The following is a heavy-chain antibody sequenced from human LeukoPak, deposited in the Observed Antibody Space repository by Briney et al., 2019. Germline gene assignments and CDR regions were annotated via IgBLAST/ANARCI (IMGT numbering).Heavy chain of an antibody. D-gene: IGHD2-2*01. Sequence: SETLSLTCAVYGGSFSGYYWSWIRQPPGKGLEWIGEINHSGSTNYNPSLKSRVTISVDTSKNQFSLKLSSVTAADTAVYYCARRYCSSTSCYSDWGQGTLVTVSS. CDR2: INHSGST. J-gene: IGHJ4*02. CDR1: GGSFSGYY. CDR3: ARRYCSSTSCYSD. V-gene: IGHV4-34*01.